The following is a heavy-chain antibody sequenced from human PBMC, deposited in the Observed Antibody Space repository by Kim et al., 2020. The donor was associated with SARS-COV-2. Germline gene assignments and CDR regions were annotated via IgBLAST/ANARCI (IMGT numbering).Heavy chain of an antibody. V-gene: IGHV1-18*01. D-gene: IGHD2-15*01. CDR1: GYTFTSYG. Sequence: ASVKVSCKASGYTFTSYGISWVRQAPGQGLEWMGWISAYNGNTNYAQKLQGRVTMTTDTSTSTAYMELRSLRSDDTAVYYCARDREYCSGGSCEPPAFWGQGTLVTVSS. CDR3: ARDREYCSGGSCEPPAF. J-gene: IGHJ4*02. CDR2: ISAYNGNT.